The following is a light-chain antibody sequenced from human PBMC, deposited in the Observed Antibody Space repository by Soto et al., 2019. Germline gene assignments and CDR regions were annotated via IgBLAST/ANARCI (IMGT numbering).Light chain of an antibody. J-gene: IGKJ2*01. CDR3: QQYGGSPPT. CDR2: GAS. V-gene: IGKV3-20*01. Sequence: EIVLTQSPGTLSLSPGERATLSCRASQSISRSYLAWYQQKPGQAPRLLIYGASSRATGIPDRFSGRGSGTDFTLTISRLEPEDFAVFYCQQYGGSPPTFGQGTKLEIK. CDR1: QSISRSY.